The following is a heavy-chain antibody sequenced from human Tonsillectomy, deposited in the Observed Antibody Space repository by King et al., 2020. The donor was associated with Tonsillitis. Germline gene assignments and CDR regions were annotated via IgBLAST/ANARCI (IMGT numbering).Heavy chain of an antibody. V-gene: IGHV5-51*01. CDR2: IYPSDSDT. J-gene: IGHJ4*02. D-gene: IGHD1-1*01. CDR3: ARHATGTTGGVDY. CDR1: GYRFTTFW. Sequence: QLVQSGAEVKKPGESLKISCKGSGYRFTTFWIGWGRQVPGKGLEWMGIIYPSDSDTRYSPSFQGKFTISADKSISTAYLQWSSLKASDTAMYYCARHATGTTGGVDYWGQGTLVTVSS.